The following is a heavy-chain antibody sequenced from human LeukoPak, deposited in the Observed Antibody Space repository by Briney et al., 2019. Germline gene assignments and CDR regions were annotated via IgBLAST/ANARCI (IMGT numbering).Heavy chain of an antibody. Sequence: PGGSLRLSCATSGFTFSNHAMHWVRQATVKGLEWVSAIGTAGDTFYPGSVKGRFTISRENAKNSLSLQINSLKAEDTAVYYCVRQQTSHGNFDYWGQGTLVTVSS. D-gene: IGHD1-26*01. CDR3: VRQQTSHGNFDY. J-gene: IGHJ4*02. CDR2: IGTAGDT. CDR1: GFTFSNHA. V-gene: IGHV3-13*01.